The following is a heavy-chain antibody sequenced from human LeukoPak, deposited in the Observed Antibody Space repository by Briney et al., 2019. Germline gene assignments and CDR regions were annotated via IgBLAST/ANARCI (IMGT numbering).Heavy chain of an antibody. V-gene: IGHV4-59*08. J-gene: IGHJ2*01. Sequence: PSETLSLTCTVSGGSISGYYWSWIRQPPGQGLEWIGYIFYSGSTNYNPTLKSRVTISVDASESQFSLRLSSVTAADTAVYFCARQASWLPYFDLWGRGTLVAVSS. D-gene: IGHD6-13*01. CDR1: GGSISGYY. CDR2: IFYSGST. CDR3: ARQASWLPYFDL.